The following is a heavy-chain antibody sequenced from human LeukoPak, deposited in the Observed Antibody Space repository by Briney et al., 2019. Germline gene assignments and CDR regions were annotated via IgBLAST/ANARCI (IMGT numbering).Heavy chain of an antibody. J-gene: IGHJ4*02. Sequence: PGGSLRLSCAASGFTFSSYWMSWVRQAPGKGLEWVANIKQDGSEKYYVDSVKGRFTISRDNAKNSLYLQMNSLRAEDTAVYYCARDRFMITFGGASAIDYWGQGTLVTVSS. V-gene: IGHV3-7*01. CDR2: IKQDGSEK. CDR3: ARDRFMITFGGASAIDY. CDR1: GFTFSSYW. D-gene: IGHD3-16*01.